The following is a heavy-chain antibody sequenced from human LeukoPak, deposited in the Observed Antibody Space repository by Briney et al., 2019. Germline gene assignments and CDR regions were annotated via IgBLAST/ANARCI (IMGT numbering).Heavy chain of an antibody. CDR3: ARVLGWGRSNAAFDI. CDR1: GYTFTSYY. D-gene: IGHD7-27*01. J-gene: IGHJ3*02. Sequence: GASVKVSCKASGYTFTSYYMHWVRQAPGQGLEWMGIINPSGGSTSYAQKFQGRVTMTRDMSTSTAYMELRSLRSDGTAVYYCARVLGWGRSNAAFDIWGQGTMVTVSS. CDR2: INPSGGST. V-gene: IGHV1-46*01.